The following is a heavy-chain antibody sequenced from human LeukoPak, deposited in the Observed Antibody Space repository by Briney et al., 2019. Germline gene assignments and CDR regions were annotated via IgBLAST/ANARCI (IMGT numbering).Heavy chain of an antibody. V-gene: IGHV3-23*01. CDR1: GFTFSSYA. CDR2: IRSSGDST. D-gene: IGHD3-22*01. Sequence: GGSLRLSCAASGFTFSSYAITWVRQAPGKGLEWVSSIRSSGDSTFYADSVKGRFTISRDNSKNTVYLLMNSLRAEDTAVYYCAKGRRALIVVVIRPYFDYWGQGTLVTVSS. J-gene: IGHJ4*02. CDR3: AKGRRALIVVVIRPYFDY.